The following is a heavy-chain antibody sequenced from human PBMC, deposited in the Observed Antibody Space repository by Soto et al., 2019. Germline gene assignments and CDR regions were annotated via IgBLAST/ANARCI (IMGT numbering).Heavy chain of an antibody. CDR1: GGSISSSNW. J-gene: IGHJ4*02. V-gene: IGHV4-4*02. CDR2: IYHSGST. CDR3: ARGSGSYLRLFNY. D-gene: IGHD1-26*01. Sequence: SETLSLTCAVSGGSISSSNWWSWVRQPPGKGLEWIGEIYHSGSTNYNPSLKSRVTISVDKSKNQFSLKLSSVTAADTAVYYCARGSGSYLRLFNYWGQGTLVTVSS.